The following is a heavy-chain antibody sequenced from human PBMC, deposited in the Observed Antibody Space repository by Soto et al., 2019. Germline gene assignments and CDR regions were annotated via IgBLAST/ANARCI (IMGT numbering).Heavy chain of an antibody. CDR3: ARDLWSPRTGGSYYYDSSGYYTGYYYGMDV. CDR2: ISASGGST. D-gene: IGHD3-22*01. CDR1: GFSFSSDG. Sequence: GGSLRLSCAASGFSFSSDGMSWVRQAPGKCLEWVSAISASGGSTYYVDSVKGRFTTSRDNSENTLFLQMNSLRAEDTAVYYCARDLWSPRTGGSYYYDSSGYYTGYYYGMDVWGQGXTVTVSS. J-gene: IGHJ6*02. V-gene: IGHV3-23*01.